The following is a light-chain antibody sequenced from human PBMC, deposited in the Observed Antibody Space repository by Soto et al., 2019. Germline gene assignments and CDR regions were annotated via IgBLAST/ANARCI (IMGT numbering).Light chain of an antibody. CDR3: QKYNNWPWT. V-gene: IGKV3-15*01. Sequence: ETVMTQSPATLSVSPGGRATLSCRASQSISDTLAWYQQKPGQAPRLLIHGASTRATGFPARFSGSGSGTAFTLTISSLQSEDFAIYYCQKYNNWPWTFGQGTKVEIK. J-gene: IGKJ1*01. CDR1: QSISDT. CDR2: GAS.